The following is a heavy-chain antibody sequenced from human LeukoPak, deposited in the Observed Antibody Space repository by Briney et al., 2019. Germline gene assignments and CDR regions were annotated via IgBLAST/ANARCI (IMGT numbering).Heavy chain of an antibody. CDR1: GFTFSTYG. V-gene: IGHV3-30*18. CDR3: AKGGGSGTYYEYFDP. J-gene: IGHJ5*02. CDR2: ISYDGSNK. D-gene: IGHD1-26*01. Sequence: PGGSLRLSCAASGFTFSTYGMHWVRQAPGKGLEWVAVISYDGSNKYYADSVKGRFTISRDNSKNTLFLQMNSLRADDTSVYYCAKGGGSGTYYEYFDPWGQGTLVTVSS.